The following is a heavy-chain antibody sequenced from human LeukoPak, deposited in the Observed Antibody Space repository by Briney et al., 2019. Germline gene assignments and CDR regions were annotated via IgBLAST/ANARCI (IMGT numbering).Heavy chain of an antibody. J-gene: IGHJ4*02. CDR3: ASGSYSTFDY. D-gene: IGHD1-26*01. CDR2: IYYSGST. Sequence: PSETLSLSCTVSGGSISSSSYYWGWIRQPPGKGLEWIGSIYYSGSTYYNPSLKSRVTISVDTSKNQFSLKLSSVTAADTAVYSRASGSYSTFDYWGQGTLVRLL. CDR1: GGSISSSSYY. V-gene: IGHV4-39*07.